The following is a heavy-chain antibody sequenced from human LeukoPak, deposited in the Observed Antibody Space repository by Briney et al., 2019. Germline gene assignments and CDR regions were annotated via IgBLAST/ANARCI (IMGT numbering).Heavy chain of an antibody. D-gene: IGHD2-2*01. Sequence: ASVKVSCKASGYTFTCYYMHWVRQAPGQRLEWMGWINPNSGGTNYAQKFQGRVTMTRYTSISTAYMELSRLRSDDTAVYYCARGGVVPAAVVDYWGQGTLVTVSS. CDR3: ARGGVVPAAVVDY. CDR2: INPNSGGT. J-gene: IGHJ4*02. CDR1: GYTFTCYY. V-gene: IGHV1-2*02.